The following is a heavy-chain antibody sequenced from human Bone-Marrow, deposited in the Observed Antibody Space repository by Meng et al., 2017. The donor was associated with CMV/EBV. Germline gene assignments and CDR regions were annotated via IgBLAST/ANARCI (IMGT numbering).Heavy chain of an antibody. J-gene: IGHJ3*02. CDR3: ATGVVEAVPAAIGGADSFDI. CDR2: INPSGGST. CDR1: GYTFTRYY. V-gene: IGHV1-46*01. Sequence: ASVKVSCKASGYTFTRYYMHWVRQAPGQGLEWMGIINPSGGSTSYAQKFQDRVTMIRDTSTSTVYMELSSLTSEDTAIYYCATGVVEAVPAAIGGADSFDIWGQGTMVTVSS. D-gene: IGHD2-2*01.